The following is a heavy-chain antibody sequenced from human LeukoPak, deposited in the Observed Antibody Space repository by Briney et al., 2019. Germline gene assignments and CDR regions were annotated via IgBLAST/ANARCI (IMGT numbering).Heavy chain of an antibody. CDR2: INPDGGST. D-gene: IGHD3-22*01. J-gene: IGHJ4*02. CDR3: ATDYYYDSSGSYYTVDY. Sequence: GASVKVSCKASGYTFPSYYMHWVRQAPGQGLEWMGIINPDGGSTSYAQKFQGRVTMTEDTSTDTAYMELSSLRSEDTAVYYCATDYYYDSSGSYYTVDYWGQGTLVTVSS. CDR1: GYTFPSYY. V-gene: IGHV1-46*01.